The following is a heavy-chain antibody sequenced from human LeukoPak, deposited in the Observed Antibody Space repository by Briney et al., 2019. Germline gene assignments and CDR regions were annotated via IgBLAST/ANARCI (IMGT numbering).Heavy chain of an antibody. Sequence: SETLSLTCTVSGGSISSYYWSWIRQPPGKGLEWIGYIYYSGSTNYNPSLKSRVTISVDTSKNQFSLELSSVTAADTAVYYCARGRGYYYDSSGYYMPEYYFDYWGQGTLVTVSS. CDR2: IYYSGST. V-gene: IGHV4-59*01. D-gene: IGHD3-22*01. CDR3: ARGRGYYYDSSGYYMPEYYFDY. CDR1: GGSISSYY. J-gene: IGHJ4*02.